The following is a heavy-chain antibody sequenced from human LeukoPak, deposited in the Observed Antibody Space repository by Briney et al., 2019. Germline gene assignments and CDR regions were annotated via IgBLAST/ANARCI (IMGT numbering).Heavy chain of an antibody. J-gene: IGHJ6*02. CDR2: TSQDERDK. V-gene: IGHV3-7*01. CDR1: GFSLGNYW. Sequence: PGGSLRLSCAASGFSLGNYWMTWVRQAPGKGLEWVANTSQDERDKNYADSVKGRFTISRDNAKDSLYLQMNSLRAEDTAVYYCARARTVVTTIIYYYYYYGMDVWGQGTTVTVSS. D-gene: IGHD4-23*01. CDR3: ARARTVVTTIIYYYYYYGMDV.